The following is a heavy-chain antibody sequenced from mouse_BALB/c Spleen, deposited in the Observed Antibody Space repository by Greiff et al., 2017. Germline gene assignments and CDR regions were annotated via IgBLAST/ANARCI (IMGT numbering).Heavy chain of an antibody. J-gene: IGHJ4*01. V-gene: IGHV5-6*01. CDR3: ARQGDYEAMDY. CDR1: GFTFSSYG. CDR2: ISSGGSYT. Sequence: EVQRVESGGDLVKPGGSLKLSCAASGFTFSSYGMSWVRQTPDKRLEWVATISSGGSYTYYPDSVKGRFTISRDNAKNTLYLQMSSLKSEDTAMYYCARQGDYEAMDYWGQGTSVTVSS.